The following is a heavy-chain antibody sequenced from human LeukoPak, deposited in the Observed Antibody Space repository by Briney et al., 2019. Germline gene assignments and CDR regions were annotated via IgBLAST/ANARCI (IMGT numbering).Heavy chain of an antibody. CDR1: GFTFTSSA. J-gene: IGHJ4*02. D-gene: IGHD2-15*01. CDR2: IVVGSGNT. CDR3: AADVEYCSGGSCYHDY. V-gene: IGHV1-58*01. Sequence: ASVKVSCKASGFTFTSSAVQWVRQARGQRLEWIGWIVVGSGNTNYAQKFQERVTITRDMSTSTAYMELSSLRSEDTAVYYCAADVEYCSGGSCYHDYWGQGTLVTVSS.